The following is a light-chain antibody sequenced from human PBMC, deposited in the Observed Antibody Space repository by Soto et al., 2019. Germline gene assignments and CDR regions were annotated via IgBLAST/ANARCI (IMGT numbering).Light chain of an antibody. Sequence: EIVLTQSPGTLSLSPGERTTLSCRASQSVSSNFLDWYQQKPSQAPRLLIYGASSRATGIPDRFSGSGSGTDFTLTISRLEPEDFAVYYCQQYETSPRTFGQGTKVEI. J-gene: IGKJ1*01. CDR1: QSVSSNF. CDR2: GAS. CDR3: QQYETSPRT. V-gene: IGKV3-20*01.